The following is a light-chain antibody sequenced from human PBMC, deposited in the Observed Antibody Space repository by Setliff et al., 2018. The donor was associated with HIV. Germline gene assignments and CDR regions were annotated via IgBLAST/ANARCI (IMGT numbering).Light chain of an antibody. J-gene: IGLJ1*01. V-gene: IGLV2-14*02. CDR3: SSYTSSSSYV. CDR2: EVS. CDR1: SSDVGSYNL. Sequence: QSVLTQPASVSGSPGQSITISCTGNSSDVGSYNLVSWYQQYPGKAPKLTIFEVSKRPSGVSNRFSGSKSGNTASLTISGLQAEDEADYYCSSYTSSSSYVFGAGTKV.